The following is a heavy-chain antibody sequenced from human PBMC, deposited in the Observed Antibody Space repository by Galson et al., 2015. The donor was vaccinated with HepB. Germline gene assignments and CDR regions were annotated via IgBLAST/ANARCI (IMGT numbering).Heavy chain of an antibody. CDR3: AREHRYYMDV. CDR2: IYSGGSA. Sequence: SLRLSCAASGFSVSSNYMSWVRQAPGKGLEWVSIIYSGGSADYADSVKGRFTISRDNSKNTLYLQMNSLRAEDTAVYYCAREHRYYMDVWGKGTTVTVSS. V-gene: IGHV3-53*01. CDR1: GFSVSSNY. J-gene: IGHJ6*03.